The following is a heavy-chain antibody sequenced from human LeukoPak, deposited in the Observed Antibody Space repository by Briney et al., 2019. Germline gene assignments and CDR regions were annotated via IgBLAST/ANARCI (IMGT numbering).Heavy chain of an antibody. CDR2: INPNSGGT. J-gene: IGHJ4*02. D-gene: IGHD2-21*01. CDR1: GYTFTDYY. Sequence: GVSVKVSCKASGYTFTDYYMHWVRQAPGQGLEWMGWINPNSGGTNYAQKFQGRVTMTRDTSISTAYMELSRLRSDDTAVYYCASIKYGGLFGDFDYWGQGTLVTVSS. CDR3: ASIKYGGLFGDFDY. V-gene: IGHV1-2*02.